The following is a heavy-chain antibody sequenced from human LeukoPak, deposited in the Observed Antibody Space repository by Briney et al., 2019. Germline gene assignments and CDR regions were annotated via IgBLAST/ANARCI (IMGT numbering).Heavy chain of an antibody. V-gene: IGHV3-30*03. CDR1: GFTFSNYG. J-gene: IGHJ4*02. CDR3: ASRANWGAIDY. Sequence: GGSLRLSCAASGFTFSNYGMHWVRQAPGKGLEWVAVISYDGSNKYYADSVKGRFTISRDNSKNTLFLQMNSLRAEDTAVYYCASRANWGAIDYWGQGTLVTVSS. D-gene: IGHD7-27*01. CDR2: ISYDGSNK.